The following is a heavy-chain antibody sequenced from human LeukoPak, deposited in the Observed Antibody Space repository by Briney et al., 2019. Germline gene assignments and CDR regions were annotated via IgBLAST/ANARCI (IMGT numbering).Heavy chain of an antibody. D-gene: IGHD6-13*01. V-gene: IGHV4-4*07. Sequence: PSQTLSLTCTVSGGSISSYYWSWIRQPAGKGLEWIGRIYTSGSTNYNPSLKSRVTMSVDTSKDQFSLKLSSVTAADTAVYYCARSATAGTFDAFDIWGQGTMVTVSS. J-gene: IGHJ3*02. CDR1: GGSISSYY. CDR3: ARSATAGTFDAFDI. CDR2: IYTSGST.